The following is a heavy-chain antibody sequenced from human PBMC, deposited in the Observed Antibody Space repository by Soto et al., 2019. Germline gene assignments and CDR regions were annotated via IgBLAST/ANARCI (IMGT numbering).Heavy chain of an antibody. J-gene: IGHJ6*02. CDR3: ARDRDDSNGWYTFFDGLAV. V-gene: IGHV1-69*01. D-gene: IGHD6-19*01. Sequence: QVQLVQSGAEVKKPGTSVKVSCKASGGTFSSYAISWVRQAPGQGLEWMGGIIPMSGKGKFAQQFQGRVTITADESTRTVYMELSSLGSADTAVYYCARDRDDSNGWYTFFDGLAVWGQGTTVTVSS. CDR2: IIPMSGKG. CDR1: GGTFSSYA.